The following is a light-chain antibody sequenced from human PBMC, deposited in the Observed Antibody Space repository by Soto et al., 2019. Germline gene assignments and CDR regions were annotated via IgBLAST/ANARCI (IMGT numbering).Light chain of an antibody. CDR2: GAS. CDR1: QSVSSSY. CDR3: QQYVSTPWT. V-gene: IGKV3-20*01. J-gene: IGKJ1*01. Sequence: EIVLTQSPGTLSLSPGERATLSCRASQSVSSSYLAWYQQKPGQAPRLLIYGASSRATGIPDRFSGSGSGTDFTLTINRLDPEDFAVYFCQQYVSTPWTFGQGTKXEIK.